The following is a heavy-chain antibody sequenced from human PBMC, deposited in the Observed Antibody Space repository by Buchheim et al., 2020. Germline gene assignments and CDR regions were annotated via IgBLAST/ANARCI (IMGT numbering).Heavy chain of an antibody. Sequence: EVQLVESGGGLVKPGGSLRLSCAASGFTFSNAWMSWVRQAPGKGLEWVGRIKSKTDGGTTDYAAPVKGRFTISRDDSKNTLYLQMNSLKTEDTAVYYCTTEITGSYDFWSGYSGWGYFDYWGQGTL. V-gene: IGHV3-15*01. D-gene: IGHD3-3*01. CDR2: IKSKTDGGTT. CDR1: GFTFSNAW. CDR3: TTEITGSYDFWSGYSGWGYFDY. J-gene: IGHJ4*02.